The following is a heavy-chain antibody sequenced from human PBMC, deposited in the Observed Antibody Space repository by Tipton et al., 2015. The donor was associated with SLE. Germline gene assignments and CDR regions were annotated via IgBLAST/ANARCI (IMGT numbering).Heavy chain of an antibody. CDR2: IGSVGDT. Sequence: SLRLSCAASGFTFSDYDMHWVRQTAGKSLEWVSTIGSVGDTFYADSVKGRFTISRENTKNSLYLQMNNLRAGDTAVYYCAREGDWGSLDNWGQGTLVTVSS. CDR1: GFTFSDYD. V-gene: IGHV3-13*01. D-gene: IGHD7-27*01. CDR3: AREGDWGSLDN. J-gene: IGHJ4*02.